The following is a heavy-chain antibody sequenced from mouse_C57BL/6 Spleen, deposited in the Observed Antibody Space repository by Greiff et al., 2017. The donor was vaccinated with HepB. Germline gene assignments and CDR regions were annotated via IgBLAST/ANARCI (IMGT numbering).Heavy chain of an antibody. CDR1: GYTFTSYW. D-gene: IGHD1-3*01. CDR2: IDPSDSET. J-gene: IGHJ2*01. V-gene: IGHV1-52*01. Sequence: QVQLQQSGAELVRPGSSVKLSCKASGYTFTSYWMHWVKQRPIQGLEWIGNIDPSDSETHYNQKFKDKATLTVDKSSSTAYMQLSSLTSEDSAVYYCARLSGGYYFDYWGQGTTLTVSS. CDR3: ARLSGGYYFDY.